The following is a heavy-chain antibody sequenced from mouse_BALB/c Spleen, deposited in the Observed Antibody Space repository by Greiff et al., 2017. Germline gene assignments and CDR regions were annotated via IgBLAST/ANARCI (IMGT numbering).Heavy chain of an antibody. CDR2: IWSGGST. V-gene: IGHV2-4-1*01. J-gene: IGHJ4*01. Sequence: VQLQQSGPGLVQPSQSLSITCTVSGFSLTSYGVHWVRQSPGKGLEWLGVIWSGGSTDYNAAFISRLSISKDNSKSQVFFKMNSLQADDTAIYYCARGGLWRYAMDYWGQGTSVTVSS. CDR3: ARGGLWRYAMDY. CDR1: GFSLTSYG. D-gene: IGHD1-1*02.